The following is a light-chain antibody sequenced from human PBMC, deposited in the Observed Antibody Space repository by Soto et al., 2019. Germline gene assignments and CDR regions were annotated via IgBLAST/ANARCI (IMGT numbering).Light chain of an antibody. J-gene: IGKJ4*01. Sequence: EIVLTQSPATLSLSPGERATLSCRASQRVSSYLAWYQQKPGQAPRLLIYDASNKATGIPAMFSGSGSGTAFTLTISSLEPEDFAVYYCQQRSNWPLTFGGGTKVAIK. CDR1: QRVSSY. V-gene: IGKV3-11*01. CDR3: QQRSNWPLT. CDR2: DAS.